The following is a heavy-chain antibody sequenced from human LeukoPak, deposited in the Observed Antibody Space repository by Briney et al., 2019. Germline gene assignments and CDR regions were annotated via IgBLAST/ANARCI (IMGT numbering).Heavy chain of an antibody. CDR2: INPNSGGT. CDR3: ARGRAGDYFDY. J-gene: IGHJ4*02. Sequence: GASVKVSCKTSGYTFTGYFIHWVRQAPEQGLEWMGWINPNSGGTSNLQKFQGRVAMTRDTSISTAYMDLSRLRSDDTAVYYCARGRAGDYFDYWGQGTLVTVSS. CDR1: GYTFTGYF. V-gene: IGHV1-2*02.